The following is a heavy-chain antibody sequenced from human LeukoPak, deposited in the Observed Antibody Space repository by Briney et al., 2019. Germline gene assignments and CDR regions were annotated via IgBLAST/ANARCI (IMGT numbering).Heavy chain of an antibody. CDR2: INPNSGGT. D-gene: IGHD3-3*01. V-gene: IGHV1-2*02. Sequence: ASVKVSCKASGYTFTGYYMHWVRQAPGQGLEWMGWINPNSGGTNYAQKFQGRVTMTRDTSISTAYMELSRLRSDDTAVYYCARGEDDFWSGYLMSRFDPWGQGTLVTVSS. CDR3: ARGEDDFWSGYLMSRFDP. CDR1: GYTFTGYY. J-gene: IGHJ5*02.